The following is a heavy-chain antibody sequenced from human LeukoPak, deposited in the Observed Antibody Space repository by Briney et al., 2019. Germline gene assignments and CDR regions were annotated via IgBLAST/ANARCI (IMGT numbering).Heavy chain of an antibody. CDR2: MNPNSGNT. V-gene: IGHV1-8*03. CDR3: ARFGYSGYDSGGQAFDI. CDR1: GYTFTSYD. J-gene: IGHJ3*02. D-gene: IGHD5-12*01. Sequence: ASVKVSCKASGYTFTSYDINWVRQATGQGLEWMGWMNPNSGNTGYAQKFQGRVTITRNTSISTAYMELSSLRSEDTAVYYCARFGYSGYDSGGQAFDIWGQGTMVTVSS.